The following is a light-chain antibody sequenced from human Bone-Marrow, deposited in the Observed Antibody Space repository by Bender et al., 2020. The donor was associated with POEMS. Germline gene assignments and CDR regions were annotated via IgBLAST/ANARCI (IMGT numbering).Light chain of an antibody. J-gene: IGLJ2*01. Sequence: QSALTQPASVSGSPGQSITISCTGSSSDVGNYNLVSWYQQHPGKAPKLVIYDVTNRPSGVSHRFSGSKSVNTASLTISGLLPEDEADYYCSAYAGTDTFEGLFGGGTKLSVL. CDR1: SSDVGNYNL. CDR3: SAYAGTDTFEGL. CDR2: DVT. V-gene: IGLV2-23*02.